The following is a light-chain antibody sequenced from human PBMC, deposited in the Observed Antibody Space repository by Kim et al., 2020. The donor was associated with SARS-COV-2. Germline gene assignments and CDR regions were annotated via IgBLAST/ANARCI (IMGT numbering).Light chain of an antibody. V-gene: IGKV1-39*01. CDR3: QQSYSTPYT. Sequence: DIQMTQSPSSLSASVGDRVTITCRASQSISSYLNWYQQKPGKAPKLLIYAASSLQSGVPSRFSGSGSGTDFTLTISSLQPEDFATYYGQQSYSTPYTVGQGTELEI. CDR2: AAS. CDR1: QSISSY. J-gene: IGKJ2*01.